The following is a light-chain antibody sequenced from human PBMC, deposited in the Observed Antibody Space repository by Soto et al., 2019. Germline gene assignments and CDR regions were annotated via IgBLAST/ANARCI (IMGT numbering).Light chain of an antibody. CDR3: CSYAGSYTLV. V-gene: IGLV2-11*01. J-gene: IGLJ2*01. CDR1: SSDVGGYNY. Sequence: QSALTQPRSVSGSPGQSVTISCTGTSSDVGGYNYVSWYQQHPGKAPKLMIYDVSKRPSGVSDRFSGSKSGNTASLTISGLQAEDEDDYYCCSYAGSYTLVFGGGTKVTVL. CDR2: DVS.